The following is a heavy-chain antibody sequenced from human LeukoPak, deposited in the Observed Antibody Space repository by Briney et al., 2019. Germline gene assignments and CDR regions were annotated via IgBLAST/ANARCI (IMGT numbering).Heavy chain of an antibody. CDR1: GYTFTSYG. CDR3: ARARGDIVVVPAAIWFDP. D-gene: IGHD2-2*01. Sequence: ASVTVSCTASGYTFTSYGISWVRQAPGQGLEWMGWISAYNGNTNYAQKLQGRVTMTTDTSTSTAYMELRSLRSDDTAVYYCARARGDIVVVPAAIWFDPWGQGTLVTVSS. J-gene: IGHJ5*02. CDR2: ISAYNGNT. V-gene: IGHV1-18*01.